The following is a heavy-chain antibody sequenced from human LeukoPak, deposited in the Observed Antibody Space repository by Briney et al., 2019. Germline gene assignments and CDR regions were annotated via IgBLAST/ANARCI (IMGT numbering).Heavy chain of an antibody. CDR1: GGIYRRYS. CDR3: TTYGSNIAEYFEH. V-gene: IGHV1-69*16. CDR2: IVPPLGTA. J-gene: IGHJ1*01. D-gene: IGHD4-23*01. Sequence: ASVKVSCKASGGIYRRYSITWVRQAPGQGLEWMGGIVPPLGTANYAQKFQGRVTITTDEPTNTAYMELTSLTSEDAAVYYCTTYGSNIAEYFEHWGQGTLVSVSS.